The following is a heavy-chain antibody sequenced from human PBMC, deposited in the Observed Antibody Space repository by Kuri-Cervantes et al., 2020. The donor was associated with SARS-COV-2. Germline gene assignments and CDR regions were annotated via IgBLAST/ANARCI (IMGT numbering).Heavy chain of an antibody. CDR1: GFTFSSYG. CDR3: ANTLVXWCFDY. J-gene: IGHJ4*02. V-gene: IGHV3-30*18. Sequence: GESLKISCAASGFTFSSYGMHWVRQAPGKGLEWVAVISYDGSNKYYADSVKGRFTISRDNSKNTLYLQMNSLRAEDTAVYYCANTLVXWCFDYWGQGTLVTVSS. D-gene: IGHD2-8*02. CDR2: ISYDGSNK.